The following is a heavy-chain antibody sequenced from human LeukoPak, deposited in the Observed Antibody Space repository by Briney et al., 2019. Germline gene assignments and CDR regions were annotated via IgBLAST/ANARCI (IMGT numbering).Heavy chain of an antibody. D-gene: IGHD2-21*02. CDR2: IYSGGST. J-gene: IGHJ4*02. CDR1: EFSVGSNY. Sequence: GGSLRLSCAASEFSVGSNYMTWVRQAPGKGLEWVSLIYSGGSTYYADSVKGRFTISRDDSKNTAYLQMNSLKTEDTAVYYCTRHDSDFDYWGQGTLVTVSS. CDR3: TRHDSDFDY. V-gene: IGHV3-66*04.